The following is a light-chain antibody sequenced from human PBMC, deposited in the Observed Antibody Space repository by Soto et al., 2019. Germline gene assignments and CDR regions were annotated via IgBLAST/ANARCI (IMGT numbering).Light chain of an antibody. Sequence: EIVLTQSPATLSLSPGERATLSCRASQSVSSYLAWYQQKPGQAPRLLIYDASNRATGIPARFSGSGSGTDFTLTISSLEPEDFAVYYCQQRSNWPPAFGPGTKLSLK. CDR1: QSVSSY. CDR2: DAS. V-gene: IGKV3-11*01. J-gene: IGKJ2*01. CDR3: QQRSNWPPA.